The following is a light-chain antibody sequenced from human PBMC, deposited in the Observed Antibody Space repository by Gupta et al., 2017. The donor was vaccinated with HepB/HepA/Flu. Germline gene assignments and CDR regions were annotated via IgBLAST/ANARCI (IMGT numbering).Light chain of an antibody. CDR1: NIGSKS. CDR3: QVWDTNTFVV. J-gene: IGLJ2*01. V-gene: IGLV3-9*01. CDR2: RDK. Sequence: SYELTQPLSVSVALGQTAKITCGGKNIGSKSVHWYQEKPGQAPVLVVYRDKNRPSGIPERISGSNSGNTATLTISRAQAGDEADYYCQVWDTNTFVVFGGGTKLTVL.